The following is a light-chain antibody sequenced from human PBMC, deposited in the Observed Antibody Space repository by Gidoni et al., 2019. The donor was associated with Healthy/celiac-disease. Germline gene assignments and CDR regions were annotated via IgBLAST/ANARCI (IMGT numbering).Light chain of an antibody. J-gene: IGLJ3*02. V-gene: IGLV1-47*01. CDR1: RPNFGSHY. CDR3: AAWDDSLSGWV. Sequence: HSVLPQPRSASGTHGQMVTIYCSGSRPNFGSHYVYWYQQLQGAAPNLLMYRKNQRPSGGPDRFSGGETGSTASMAISGLRSEDEADYYCAAWDDSLSGWVFGGGTKLTVL. CDR2: RKN.